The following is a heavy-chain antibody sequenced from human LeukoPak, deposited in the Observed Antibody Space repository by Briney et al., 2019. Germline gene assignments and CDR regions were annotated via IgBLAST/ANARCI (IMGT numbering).Heavy chain of an antibody. V-gene: IGHV4-31*03. CDR2: IYYSGST. J-gene: IGHJ6*02. Sequence: SQTLSLTCTVSGGFISSGGYYWSWIRQHPGKGLEWIGYIYYSGSTYYNPSLKSRVTISVDTSKNQFSLKLSSVTTADTAVYYCARSRYSYYGMDVWGQGTTVTVSS. D-gene: IGHD3-9*01. CDR1: GGFISSGGYY. CDR3: ARSRYSYYGMDV.